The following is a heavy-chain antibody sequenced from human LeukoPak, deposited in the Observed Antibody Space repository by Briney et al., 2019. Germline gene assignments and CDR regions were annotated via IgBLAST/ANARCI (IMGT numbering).Heavy chain of an antibody. Sequence: PGGSLRLSCAASGFTFSGSTMHWVRQASGKGLEWVGRIRSKANSYATAYAASVKGRFTISRDDSKNTAYLQMNSLKTEDTAVYYCTTTTVSNDHYYYHYYMDVWGKGTTVTVSS. CDR3: TTTTVSNDHYYYHYYMDV. V-gene: IGHV3-73*01. CDR1: GFTFSGST. CDR2: IRSKANSYAT. D-gene: IGHD4-17*01. J-gene: IGHJ6*03.